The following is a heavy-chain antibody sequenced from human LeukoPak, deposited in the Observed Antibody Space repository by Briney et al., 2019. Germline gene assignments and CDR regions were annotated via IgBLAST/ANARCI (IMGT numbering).Heavy chain of an antibody. CDR1: GFTFDDYA. J-gene: IGHJ4*02. CDR3: AKAIKASLVVVITTGFDY. V-gene: IGHV3-9*01. Sequence: PGRSLRLSCAASGFTFDDYAMHWVRQAPGKGLEWVSGISWNSGSIGYADSVKGRFTISRDNAKNSLYLQMNSLRAEDTALYYCAKAIKASLVVVITTGFDYWGQGTLVTVSS. D-gene: IGHD3-22*01. CDR2: ISWNSGSI.